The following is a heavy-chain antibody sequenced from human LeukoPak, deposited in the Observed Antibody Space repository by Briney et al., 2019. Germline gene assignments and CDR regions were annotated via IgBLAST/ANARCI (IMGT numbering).Heavy chain of an antibody. CDR1: GGSIGSSNW. D-gene: IGHD6-13*01. CDR2: IYYSGNT. J-gene: IGHJ4*02. V-gene: IGHV4-4*02. Sequence: PSGTLSLTCAVSGGSIGSSNWWSWVRQPPGKGLEWIGEIYYSGNTNYNPSLKSRVTISIDKSKNQFSLKLSSVTAADTAVYYCARDRPGGSSLDYWGQGTLVTVSS. CDR3: ARDRPGGSSLDY.